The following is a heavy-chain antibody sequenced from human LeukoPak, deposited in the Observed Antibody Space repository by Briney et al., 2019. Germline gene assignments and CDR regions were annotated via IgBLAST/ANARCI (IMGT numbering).Heavy chain of an antibody. D-gene: IGHD3-9*01. Sequence: PSETLSLTCTVSGGSISSGGYYWSWIRQHPGEGLEWIGYIYYSGSTYYNPSLKSRVTISVDTSKNQFSLKLSSVTAADTAVYYCARAGYDNPIDYWGQGTLVTVSS. J-gene: IGHJ4*02. CDR1: GGSISSGGYY. CDR2: IYYSGST. V-gene: IGHV4-31*03. CDR3: ARAGYDNPIDY.